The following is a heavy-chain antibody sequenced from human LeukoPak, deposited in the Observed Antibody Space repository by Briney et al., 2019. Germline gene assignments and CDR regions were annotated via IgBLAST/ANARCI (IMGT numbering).Heavy chain of an antibody. D-gene: IGHD2-15*01. CDR1: GFTFSNYA. J-gene: IGHJ4*02. CDR2: ISGSGDGT. Sequence: AGGSLRLSCAASGFTFSNYAMSWVRQAPGKGLEWVSGISGSGDGTYYADSVKGRFTISRDNRENTLYLQMKSLRAEDTAIYYCAKREGYGRVDYWGQGILVAVSS. V-gene: IGHV3-23*01. CDR3: AKREGYGRVDY.